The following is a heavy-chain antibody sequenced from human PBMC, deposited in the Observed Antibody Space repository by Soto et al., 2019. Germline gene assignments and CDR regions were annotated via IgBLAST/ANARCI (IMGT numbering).Heavy chain of an antibody. Sequence: EVQLVESGGGLVQPGGSLRLSCAASGFTVSTKYMSWVRQVPGKGLEWVSVIYSGGSTFYADSVRVRFTISRDNSIKTLNLQMTSLRAEDTAVYYCAIHLQAADYWSKGTLVTVFS. CDR3: AIHLQAADY. V-gene: IGHV3-66*04. CDR1: GFTVSTKY. J-gene: IGHJ4*02. CDR2: IYSGGST.